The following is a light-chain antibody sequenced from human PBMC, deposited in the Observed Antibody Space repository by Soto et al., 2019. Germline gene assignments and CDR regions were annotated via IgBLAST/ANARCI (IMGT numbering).Light chain of an antibody. CDR2: AAS. Sequence: DIQMTQSPSSLSASVGDRVTITCRASQSINTYLNWYQQKPGKAPKLLIYAASSSLSGVPSRFSGSGSGTDFTLTISSLQPEDVAIYFCQQTYTTRGYTFGQGTKLEIK. V-gene: IGKV1-39*01. CDR3: QQTYTTRGYT. CDR1: QSINTY. J-gene: IGKJ2*01.